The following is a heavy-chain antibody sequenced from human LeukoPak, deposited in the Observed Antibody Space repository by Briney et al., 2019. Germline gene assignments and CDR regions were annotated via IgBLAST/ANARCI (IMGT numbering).Heavy chain of an antibody. D-gene: IGHD3-3*01. V-gene: IGHV4-39*07. CDR3: ARYPYYDFWSGYYLVAGGFDY. J-gene: IGHJ4*02. Sequence: SETLSLTCTVSGGLISISTYYWGWIRQPPGKGLEWIGSIYYSGTTYYNPSLKSRVTISVDTSKNQFSLKLSSVTAADTAVYYCARYPYYDFWSGYYLVAGGFDYWGQGTLVTVSS. CDR1: GGLISISTYY. CDR2: IYYSGTT.